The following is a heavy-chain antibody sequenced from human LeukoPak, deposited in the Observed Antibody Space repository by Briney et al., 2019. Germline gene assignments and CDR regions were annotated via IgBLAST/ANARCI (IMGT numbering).Heavy chain of an antibody. CDR3: ARHADSAGGLQNAFDL. CDR2: IRNDVTT. CDR1: GASISSGPYL. V-gene: IGHV4-39*01. J-gene: IGHJ3*01. Sequence: SETLSLTCTGSGASISSGPYLWGWIRQPPGKGLEWNGSIRNDVTTYYTPSLKSRLTISRDTSNNRFSLHLSSVTAADTAVYYCARHADSAGGLQNAFDLWGRGTLITVSS. D-gene: IGHD5-24*01.